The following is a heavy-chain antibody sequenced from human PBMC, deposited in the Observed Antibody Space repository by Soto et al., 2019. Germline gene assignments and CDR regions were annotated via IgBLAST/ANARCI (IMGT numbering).Heavy chain of an antibody. Sequence: KAGASVKVSCKASGYTFTGYYMHWVRQAPGQGLEWMGWINPNSGGTNYAQKFQGRVTMTRDTSISTAYMELSRLRSDDTAVYYCASPYYDSSGYAFDIWGQGTMVTVSS. CDR3: ASPYYDSSGYAFDI. CDR2: INPNSGGT. D-gene: IGHD3-22*01. CDR1: GYTFTGYY. V-gene: IGHV1-2*02. J-gene: IGHJ3*02.